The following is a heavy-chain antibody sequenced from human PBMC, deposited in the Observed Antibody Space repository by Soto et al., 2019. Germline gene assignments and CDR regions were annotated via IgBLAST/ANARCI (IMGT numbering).Heavy chain of an antibody. V-gene: IGHV4-39*01. Sequence: SETLSLTCTVSGGSISSSSYYWGWIRQPPEKELEWIGSIYYSGSTYYNQSLKSRVTISVDTSKIQFSLNLSSVTAADTAVYYCARHIDEYSSSSARFDPWGQGTPVTVSS. J-gene: IGHJ5*02. CDR2: IYYSGST. CDR3: ARHIDEYSSSSARFDP. CDR1: GGSISSSSYY. D-gene: IGHD6-6*01.